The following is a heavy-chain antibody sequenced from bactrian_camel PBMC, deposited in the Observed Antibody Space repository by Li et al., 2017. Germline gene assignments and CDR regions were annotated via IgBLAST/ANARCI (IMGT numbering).Heavy chain of an antibody. CDR2: IMIVGATT. V-gene: IGHV3S1*01. CDR3: AAGWSFGVGTLLRRHYNY. Sequence: HVQLVESGGGSVQAGGSLRLSCAWSDYSFVPYCIGWFRQAPGKEREGVAAIMIVGATTYYAGSVKGRFTISQDNAKNMVYLQVNSLKAEDTAMYYCAAGWSFGVGTLLRRHYNYWGQGTQVTVS. CDR1: DYSFVPYC. J-gene: IGHJ4*01. D-gene: IGHD3*01.